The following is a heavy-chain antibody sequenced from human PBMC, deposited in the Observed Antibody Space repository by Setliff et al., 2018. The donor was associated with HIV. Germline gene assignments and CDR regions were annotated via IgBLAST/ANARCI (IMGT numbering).Heavy chain of an antibody. D-gene: IGHD3-16*01. V-gene: IGHV1-58*02. J-gene: IGHJ4*02. CDR2: IVVGSGNT. CDR1: GFTFTSSA. CDR3: ARQRHGGAGAHDY. Sequence: SVKVSCKASGFTFTSSAMQWVRQARGQRLEWIGWIVVGSGNTNYAQKFQERVTITRDMSTSTAYMELSSLRAEDTAVYYCARQRHGGAGAHDYWGQGTLVTVSS.